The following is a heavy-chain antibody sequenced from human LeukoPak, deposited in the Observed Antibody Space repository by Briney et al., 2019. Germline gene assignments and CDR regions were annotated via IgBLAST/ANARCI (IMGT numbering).Heavy chain of an antibody. D-gene: IGHD2-15*01. CDR2: INTNTGNP. V-gene: IGHV7-4-1*02. Sequence: GASVKVSCKASGYTFTTYAMNWVRQAPGQGLEWMGWINTNTGNPTYAQGFTGRFVFSLDTSVSTAYLQISSLKAEDTAVYYCAREVYCSGGSCYTYDAFDIWGQGTMVTVSS. CDR3: AREVYCSGGSCYTYDAFDI. J-gene: IGHJ3*02. CDR1: GYTFTTYA.